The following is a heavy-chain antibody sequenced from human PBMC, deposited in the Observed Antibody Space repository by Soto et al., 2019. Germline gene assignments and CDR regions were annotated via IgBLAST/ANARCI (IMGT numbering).Heavy chain of an antibody. CDR3: TREHLTHYYDSSGYYYDY. Sequence: GGSLRLSCTASGFTFGDYAMSWVRQAPGKGLEWVGFIRSKAYGGTTEYAASVKGRFTISRDDSKSIAYLQMNSLKTEDTAVYYCTREHLTHYYDSSGYYYDYWGQGTLVTVSS. CDR1: GFTFGDYA. J-gene: IGHJ4*02. D-gene: IGHD3-22*01. V-gene: IGHV3-49*04. CDR2: IRSKAYGGTT.